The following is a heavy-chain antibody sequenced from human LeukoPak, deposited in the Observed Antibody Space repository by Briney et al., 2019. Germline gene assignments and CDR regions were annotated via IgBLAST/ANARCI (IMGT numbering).Heavy chain of an antibody. V-gene: IGHV3-21*01. Sequence: PGGPLRLSCAASGFTFSSYSMNWVRQAPGKGLEWVSSISSSSSYIYYADSVKGRFTISRHNAKNSLYLQMNSLRAEDTAVYYCARDNYGSGSYSWSKRLDYWGQGTLVTVSS. CDR2: ISSSSSYI. J-gene: IGHJ4*02. D-gene: IGHD3-10*01. CDR3: ARDNYGSGSYSWSKRLDY. CDR1: GFTFSSYS.